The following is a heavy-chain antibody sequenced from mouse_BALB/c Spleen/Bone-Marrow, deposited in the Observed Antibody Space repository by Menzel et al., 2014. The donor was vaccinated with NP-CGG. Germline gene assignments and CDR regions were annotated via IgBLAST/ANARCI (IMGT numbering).Heavy chain of an antibody. CDR1: GFTFSSYG. D-gene: IGHD3-2*02. Sequence: DVMLVESGGDLVKPGGSLKLSCVASGFTFSSYGMSWVRQTPDKRLEWVATISSGGSSTYYSASVKGRFTISRDNAKSTLYLQMSSLNSEDTAMYYCTRRPLQANSYFDCWGQGTTLTVSS. CDR2: ISSGGSST. J-gene: IGHJ2*01. V-gene: IGHV5-6*02. CDR3: TRRPLQANSYFDC.